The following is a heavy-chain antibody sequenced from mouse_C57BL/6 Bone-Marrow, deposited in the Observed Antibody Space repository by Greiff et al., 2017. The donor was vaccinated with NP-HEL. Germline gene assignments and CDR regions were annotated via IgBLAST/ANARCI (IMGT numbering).Heavy chain of an antibody. Sequence: QVQLQQPGAELVKPGASVKLSCKASGYTFTSYWMQWVKQRPGQGLEWIGEIDPSDSYTNYNQKFKGKATLTVDTSSSTAYMQLSSLTSEDSAVYYWARHYSKYGGYAMDYWGQGTSDTVSS. V-gene: IGHV1-50*01. CDR1: GYTFTSYW. J-gene: IGHJ4*01. CDR2: IDPSDSYT. D-gene: IGHD2-5*01. CDR3: ARHYSKYGGYAMDY.